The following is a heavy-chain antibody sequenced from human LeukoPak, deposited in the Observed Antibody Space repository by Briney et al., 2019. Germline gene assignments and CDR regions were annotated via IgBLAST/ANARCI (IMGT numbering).Heavy chain of an antibody. Sequence: PGESLKISCKGPGYSFTTYWIGWVRQMPGKGLEWMGIIYPGDFDTRYSPSFQGQVTISADKSISTAYLQWRRLKASDTAMYYCARRGLEWSMDNWGQGTLVTVSS. CDR2: IYPGDFDT. V-gene: IGHV5-51*01. CDR1: GYSFTTYW. J-gene: IGHJ4*02. D-gene: IGHD3-3*01. CDR3: ARRGLEWSMDN.